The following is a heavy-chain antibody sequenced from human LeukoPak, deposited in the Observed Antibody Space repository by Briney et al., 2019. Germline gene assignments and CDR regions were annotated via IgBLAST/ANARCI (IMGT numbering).Heavy chain of an antibody. CDR2: IYSGGST. J-gene: IGHJ6*02. Sequence: PGGSLRLSCAASGFTVSSNYMSWVRQAPGKGLEWVSVIYSGGSTYYADSVKGRFTISRDNSKNTLYLQMNSLRAEDTAVYYCARDRVTMWEPIDYYGMDVWGQGTTVTVSS. CDR3: ARDRVTMWEPIDYYGMDV. D-gene: IGHD3-10*02. V-gene: IGHV3-66*01. CDR1: GFTVSSNY.